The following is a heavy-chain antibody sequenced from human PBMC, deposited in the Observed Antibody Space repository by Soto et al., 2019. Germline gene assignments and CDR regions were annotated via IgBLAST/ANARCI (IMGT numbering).Heavy chain of an antibody. CDR2: IYYSGST. CDR1: GGSISSGDYY. V-gene: IGHV4-30-4*01. J-gene: IGHJ5*02. Sequence: QVQLQESGPGLVKPSQTLSLTCTVSGGSISSGDYYWSWIRQPPGKGLEWIGYIYYSGSTFYNPSLKSRVTISVDTSKNQFSLKLSSVTAADTAVYYCARDKKSGYVMAGWFDPWGQGTLVTVSS. D-gene: IGHD5-12*01. CDR3: ARDKKSGYVMAGWFDP.